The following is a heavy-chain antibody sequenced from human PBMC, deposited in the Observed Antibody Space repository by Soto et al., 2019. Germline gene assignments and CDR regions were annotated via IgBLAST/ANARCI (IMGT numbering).Heavy chain of an antibody. D-gene: IGHD2-21*02. CDR3: ARGRPRTAPYWYFDL. Sequence: GNELEWIGRIFSSGSTYYNPSLESRVTMSIDTSKNQFSLKLSSLTAADTAVYFCARGRPRTAPYWYFDLCGPGPLVTVSS. J-gene: IGHJ2*01. CDR2: IFSSGST. V-gene: IGHV4-4*07.